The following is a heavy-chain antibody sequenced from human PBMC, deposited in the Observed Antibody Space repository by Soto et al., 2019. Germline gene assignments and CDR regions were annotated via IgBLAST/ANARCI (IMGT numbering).Heavy chain of an antibody. V-gene: IGHV4-59*01. CDR3: ARDSCGGDCYAFDY. CDR2: IYYSGST. CDR1: GGSISSYY. D-gene: IGHD2-21*02. J-gene: IGHJ4*02. Sequence: PSETLSLTCTVSGGSISSYYWSWIRQPPGKGLEWIGYIYYSGSTNYNPSLKSRVTISVDTSKNQFSLKLSSVTAADTAVYYCARDSCGGDCYAFDYWGQGTLVTVSS.